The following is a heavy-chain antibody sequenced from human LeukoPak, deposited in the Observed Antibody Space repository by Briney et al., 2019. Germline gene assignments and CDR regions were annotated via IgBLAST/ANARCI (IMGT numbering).Heavy chain of an antibody. D-gene: IGHD3-16*01. V-gene: IGHV1-2*02. CDR1: GYTFTGYY. CDR2: INPDSGGT. J-gene: IGHJ4*02. Sequence: ASVKVSCKASGYTFTGYYMHWVRQAPGQGLEWMGWINPDSGGTNYAQKFQGRVTMTRDTSISTAYMELSRLRSDDTAVYYCASVGGYYEYYFDYWGQGTLVTVSS. CDR3: ASVGGYYEYYFDY.